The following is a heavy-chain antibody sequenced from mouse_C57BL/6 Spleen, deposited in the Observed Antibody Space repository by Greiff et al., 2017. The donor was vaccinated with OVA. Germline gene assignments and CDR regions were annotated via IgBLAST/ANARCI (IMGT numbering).Heavy chain of an antibody. CDR3: ARESDGYYSYYAMDY. CDR2: IYPGSGNT. J-gene: IGHJ4*01. CDR1: GYSFTSYY. V-gene: IGHV1-66*01. Sequence: VQLQQSGPELVKPGASVKISCKASGYSFTSYYIHWVKQRPGQGLEWIGWIYPGSGNTKYNEKFKGKATLTADTSSSTAYMQLSSLTSEDSAVYYCARESDGYYSYYAMDYWGQGTSVTVSS. D-gene: IGHD2-3*01.